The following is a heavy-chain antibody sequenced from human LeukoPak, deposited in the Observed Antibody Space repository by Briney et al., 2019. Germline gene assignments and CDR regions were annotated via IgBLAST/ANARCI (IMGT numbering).Heavy chain of an antibody. J-gene: IGHJ4*02. V-gene: IGHV4-39*01. Sequence: SETLSLTCTVSGGSISSSSYYWGWIRQPPGKGLEWIGSIYYSGSTYYSPSLKSRVTISVDTSKNQFSLKLSSVTAADTAVYYCATLRYFDWLSSHFDYWGQGTLVTVSS. CDR2: IYYSGST. D-gene: IGHD3-9*01. CDR1: GGSISSSSYY. CDR3: ATLRYFDWLSSHFDY.